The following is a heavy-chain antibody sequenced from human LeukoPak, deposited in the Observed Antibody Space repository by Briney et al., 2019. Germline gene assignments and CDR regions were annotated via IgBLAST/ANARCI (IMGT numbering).Heavy chain of an antibody. J-gene: IGHJ4*02. CDR1: GYPFISYY. V-gene: IGHV1-46*01. Sequence: GASVKVSCKASGYPFISYYMHWVRQAPGHGLEWMGRISPSGGSTRYAQKFQGRVTMTRDTSTSTVYMELSSLRSEDTAVYYCARDSGIAVADFDYWGQGTLVTVSS. CDR3: ARDSGIAVADFDY. D-gene: IGHD6-19*01. CDR2: ISPSGGST.